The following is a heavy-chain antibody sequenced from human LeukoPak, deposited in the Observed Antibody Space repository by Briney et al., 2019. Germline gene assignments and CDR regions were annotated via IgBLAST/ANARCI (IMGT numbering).Heavy chain of an antibody. V-gene: IGHV4-39*07. D-gene: IGHD2-15*01. J-gene: IGHJ5*02. CDR3: ARVQIVVVAATYWFDP. CDR1: GGSISTSSYY. Sequence: PSETLSLTCTVSGGSISTSSYYWGWVRQPPGKGLEWIGNIFYSGSTYYSPSLKSRVTISLDTSRNQFSLKLSSVTAADTAVYFCARVQIVVVAATYWFDPWGQGTLVTVSS. CDR2: IFYSGST.